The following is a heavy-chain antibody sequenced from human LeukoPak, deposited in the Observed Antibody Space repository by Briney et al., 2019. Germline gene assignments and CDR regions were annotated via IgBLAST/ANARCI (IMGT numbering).Heavy chain of an antibody. D-gene: IGHD6-19*01. CDR1: GGTFSSYA. CDR2: IIPIFGTA. Sequence: SVKVSCKAPGGTFSSYAISWVRQAPGQGLEWMGGIIPIFGTANYAQKFQGRVTITADESTSTAYMELSSLRSEDTAVYYCARAWPSSGDRTPFDPWGQGTLVTVSS. V-gene: IGHV1-69*01. J-gene: IGHJ5*02. CDR3: ARAWPSSGDRTPFDP.